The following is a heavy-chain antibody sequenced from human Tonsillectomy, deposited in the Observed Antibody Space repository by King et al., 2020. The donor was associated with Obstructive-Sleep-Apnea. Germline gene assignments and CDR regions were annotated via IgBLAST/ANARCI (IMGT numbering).Heavy chain of an antibody. D-gene: IGHD3-10*01. J-gene: IGHJ6*02. CDR1: GGSISSYY. CDR3: ARGKVRGVIINYYYYGMDV. CDR2: IYYSGST. Sequence: LQLQESGPGLVKPSETLSLTCTVSGGSISSYYWSWIRQPPGKGLEWIGYIYYSGSTNYNPSLKSRVTISVDTSKNQFSLKLSSVTAAYTAVYYCARGKVRGVIINYYYYGMDVWGQGTTVTVSS. V-gene: IGHV4-59*01.